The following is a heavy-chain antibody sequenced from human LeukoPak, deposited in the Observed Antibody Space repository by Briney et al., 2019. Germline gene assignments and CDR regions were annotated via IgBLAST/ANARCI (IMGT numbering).Heavy chain of an antibody. Sequence: GAAVKVSCMASRYTFTSYGISWVRQAPGQGLEWMGWISAYNGNTNYAQKLQGRDTMTTDTTTSTAYMELRSLRSDDTAVYYCARDGSGSYHEKDSWGQGTLVTVSS. J-gene: IGHJ4*02. V-gene: IGHV1-18*01. CDR3: ARDGSGSYHEKDS. CDR2: ISAYNGNT. D-gene: IGHD1-26*01. CDR1: RYTFTSYG.